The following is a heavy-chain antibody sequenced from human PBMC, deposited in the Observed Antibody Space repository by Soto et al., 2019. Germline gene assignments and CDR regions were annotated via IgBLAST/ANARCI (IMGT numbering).Heavy chain of an antibody. J-gene: IGHJ4*02. CDR1: GGTFSSYT. V-gene: IGHV1-69*02. D-gene: IGHD2-2*02. Sequence: QVQLVQSGAEVKKPGSSVKVSCKASGGTFSSYTISWVRQAPGQGLEWMGRIIPILGIANYAQKFQGRVTITADKSTSTAYMELSSLRSEDTAVYCCARARGSTSCYSYWGQGTLVTVSS. CDR3: ARARGSTSCYSY. CDR2: IIPILGIA.